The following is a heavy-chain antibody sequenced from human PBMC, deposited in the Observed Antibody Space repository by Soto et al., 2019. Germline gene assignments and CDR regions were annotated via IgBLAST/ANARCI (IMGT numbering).Heavy chain of an antibody. CDR2: ISGSGGST. CDR3: AKWGSGYFYYYYGMDV. Sequence: GGSLRLSCAASGFTFSSYAMSWVRQAPGKGLEWVSAISGSGGSTYYADSVKGRFTISRDNSKNTLYLQMNSLRAEDTAVYYCAKWGSGYFYYYYGMDVWGQGTTVTV. J-gene: IGHJ6*02. D-gene: IGHD3-22*01. V-gene: IGHV3-23*01. CDR1: GFTFSSYA.